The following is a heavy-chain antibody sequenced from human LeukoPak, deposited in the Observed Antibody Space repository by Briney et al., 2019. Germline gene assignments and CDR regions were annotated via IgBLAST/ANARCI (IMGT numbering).Heavy chain of an antibody. D-gene: IGHD2-15*01. CDR3: AKGGRGAYYYYYMDV. Sequence: GGSLRLSCAGSGFTFSSYAMSWVRQAPGKGLEWVSAISGSGGSTYYADSVKGRFTISRDNSKNTLYLQMNSLRAEDTAVYYCAKGGRGAYYYYYMDVWGKGTTVTVSS. J-gene: IGHJ6*03. CDR1: GFTFSSYA. V-gene: IGHV3-23*01. CDR2: ISGSGGST.